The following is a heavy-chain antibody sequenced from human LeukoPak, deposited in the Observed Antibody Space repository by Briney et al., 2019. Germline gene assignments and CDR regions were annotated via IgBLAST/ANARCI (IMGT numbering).Heavy chain of an antibody. CDR3: ARYSENSDTRWFDP. CDR1: GGSISSYY. D-gene: IGHD4-11*01. CDR2: IHYSGGT. V-gene: IGHV4-59*01. J-gene: IGHJ5*02. Sequence: SETLSLTCTVSGGSISSYYWSWIRQPPGKGLEWIGWIHYSGGTSYNPSLKSRVIISADTSKNQFSLKVTSVTAADTATYYCARYSENSDTRWFDPWGQGTLVTVSS.